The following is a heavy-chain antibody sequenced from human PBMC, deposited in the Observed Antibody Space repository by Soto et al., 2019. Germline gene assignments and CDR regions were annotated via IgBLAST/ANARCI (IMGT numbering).Heavy chain of an antibody. CDR2: IYYSGST. D-gene: IGHD2-2*01. CDR1: GGSISSGDYY. CDR3: ARDIVLVPAATAGPYYYYGMDV. V-gene: IGHV4-30-4*01. J-gene: IGHJ6*02. Sequence: SETLSLTCTVSGGSISSGDYYWRWIRQPPGKGLEWIGYIYYSGSTYYNPSLKSRVTISVDTSKNQFSLKLSSVTAADTAVYYCARDIVLVPAATAGPYYYYGMDVWGQGTTVT.